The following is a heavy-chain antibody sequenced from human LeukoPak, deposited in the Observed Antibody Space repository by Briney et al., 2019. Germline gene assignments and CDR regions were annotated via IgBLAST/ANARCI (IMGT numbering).Heavy chain of an antibody. CDR1: GFTVSNNY. V-gene: IGHV3-23*01. D-gene: IGHD3-10*01. CDR2: ISGSGGST. J-gene: IGHJ4*02. CDR3: ASKGLLLWFGELLFPY. Sequence: PGGSLRLSCAASGFTVSNNYMNWVRQAPGKGLEWVSAISGSGGSTYYADPVKGRFTISRDNSKNTLYLQMNSLRAEDTAVYYCASKGLLLWFGELLFPYWGQGTLVTVSS.